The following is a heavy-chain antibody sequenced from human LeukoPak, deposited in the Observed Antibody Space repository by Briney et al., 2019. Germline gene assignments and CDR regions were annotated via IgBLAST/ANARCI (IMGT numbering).Heavy chain of an antibody. J-gene: IGHJ6*02. D-gene: IGHD2-2*02. Sequence: WASVKVSCKASGGTFSSYASSWVRQAPGQGLEWMGGIIPIFGTANYAQKFQGRVTITADESTSTAYMELSSLRSEDTAVYYCASQGQGEPAARPYYYYGMDVWGQGTTVTVSS. CDR2: IIPIFGTA. CDR1: GGTFSSYA. V-gene: IGHV1-69*13. CDR3: ASQGQGEPAARPYYYYGMDV.